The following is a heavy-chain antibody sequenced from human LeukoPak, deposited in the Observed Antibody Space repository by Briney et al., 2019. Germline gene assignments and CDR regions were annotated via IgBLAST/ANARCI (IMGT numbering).Heavy chain of an antibody. Sequence: PSETLSLTCAVYGEPSIGYYWAWIRQPPGKGLEWIGEINHSGSTNYNPSLKSRVTISVDTSKNQFSLKLSSVTAADTAVYYCARLPGAVGYYYMDVWGKGTTVTVSS. D-gene: IGHD3-3*01. J-gene: IGHJ6*03. CDR3: ARLPGAVGYYYMDV. V-gene: IGHV4-34*01. CDR1: GEPSIGYY. CDR2: INHSGST.